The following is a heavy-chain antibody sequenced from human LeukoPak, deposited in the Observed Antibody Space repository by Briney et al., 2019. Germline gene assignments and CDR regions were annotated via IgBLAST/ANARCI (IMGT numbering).Heavy chain of an antibody. D-gene: IGHD2-15*01. CDR3: ARVKRVVAATAEGGGLDY. Sequence: PSETLSLTCTVSGGSISSSSYYWGWIRQPPGKGLEWIGSIYYSGSTYYNPSLKSRVTISVDTSKNQFSLKLSSVTAADTAVYYCARVKRVVAATAEGGGLDYWGQGTLVTVSS. CDR2: IYYSGST. CDR1: GGSISSSSYY. J-gene: IGHJ4*02. V-gene: IGHV4-39*07.